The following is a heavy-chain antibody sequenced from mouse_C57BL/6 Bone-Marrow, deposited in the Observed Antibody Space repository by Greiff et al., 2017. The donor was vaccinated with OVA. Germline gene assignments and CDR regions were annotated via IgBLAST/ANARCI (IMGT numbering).Heavy chain of an antibody. CDR1: GFNIENTY. V-gene: IGHV14-3*01. CDR2: IDPANGNT. Sequence: VQLQQSVAELVRPGASVKLSCTASGFNIENTYMHWVKQRPEQGLEWIGRIDPANGNTKYAPKFQGKATITADTSSNTAYLQLSSLTSEDTAIYYCARSGCSNWGNYWGQGTTLTVSS. J-gene: IGHJ2*01. D-gene: IGHD2-5*01. CDR3: ARSGCSNWGNY.